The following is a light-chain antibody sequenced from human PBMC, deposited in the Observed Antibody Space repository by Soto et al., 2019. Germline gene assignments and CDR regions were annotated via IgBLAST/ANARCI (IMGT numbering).Light chain of an antibody. CDR1: ESISTY. CDR2: GAS. Sequence: DIQMTQSPSSLSASVGDRVTITCRASESISTYLNWYKQTPGNAPNLLIYGASTLQGGVPSRFRGSGSGTDFTLTIGSLQPEDFATYYCQQSHSTPRTFGQGNKVEI. CDR3: QQSHSTPRT. V-gene: IGKV1-39*01. J-gene: IGKJ1*01.